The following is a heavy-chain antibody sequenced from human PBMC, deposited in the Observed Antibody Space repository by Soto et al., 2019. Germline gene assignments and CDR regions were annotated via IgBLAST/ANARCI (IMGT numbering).Heavy chain of an antibody. CDR2: ISPNGNT. V-gene: IGHV4-34*01. Sequence: SETLSLTCAVSGGSFRGSYCNWIRQPPGQGREWIAEISPNGNTNYGPSLKSQGNISVDASKNQFSLRLSSVTSADTAVYYCAGRLRYYLFGDWRQGSLVTVSS. CDR1: GGSFRGSY. J-gene: IGHJ1*01. D-gene: IGHD3-9*01. CDR3: AGRLRYYLFGD.